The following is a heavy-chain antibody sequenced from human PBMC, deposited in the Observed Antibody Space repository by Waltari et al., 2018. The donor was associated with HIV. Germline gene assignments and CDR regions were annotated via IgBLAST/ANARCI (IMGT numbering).Heavy chain of an antibody. V-gene: IGHV3-30*03. CDR1: GFTFRSQS. CDR3: ARAFGFSNSGPVGY. CDR2: ISSDGFTK. Sequence: IQLLQSGGGVVRPGGSLRLSCAASGFTFRSQSMHWVRQAPAKGLEWVAVISSDGFTKYVDSVKGRFTVSRDISKSTLYVQMNNLRPDDTAVYYCARAFGFSNSGPVGYWGQGTLVIVSS. D-gene: IGHD5-18*01. J-gene: IGHJ4*02.